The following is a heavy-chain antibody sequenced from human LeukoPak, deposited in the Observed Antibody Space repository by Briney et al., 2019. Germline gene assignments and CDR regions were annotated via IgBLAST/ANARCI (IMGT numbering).Heavy chain of an antibody. J-gene: IGHJ6*02. D-gene: IGHD3-3*01. CDR1: GYTFPSYF. V-gene: IGHV1-46*01. Sequence: GASVKVSCKASGYTFPSYFMHWVRQAPGQGLEWMGIINPTGGSTTYAQKFQGRVTMTRDTSTSTVYMELSSLRSDDTAVYYCARSTIFGVVNISYYYYYGMDVWGQGTTVTVSS. CDR2: INPTGGST. CDR3: ARSTIFGVVNISYYYYYGMDV.